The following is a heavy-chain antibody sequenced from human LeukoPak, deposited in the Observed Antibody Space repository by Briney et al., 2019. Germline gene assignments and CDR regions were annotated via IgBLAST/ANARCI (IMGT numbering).Heavy chain of an antibody. J-gene: IGHJ4*02. CDR1: GFTFSSYW. CDR2: IKQDGSEK. Sequence: GGSLRLSCAASGFTFSSYWMSWVRQAPGKGLEWVANIKQDGSEKYYVDSVKGRFTISRDNAKNSLYLQMNSLRAEDTAVYYCARHDGDGYNLRPFDYWGQGTLVTVSS. CDR3: ARHDGDGYNLRPFDY. D-gene: IGHD5-24*01. V-gene: IGHV3-7*01.